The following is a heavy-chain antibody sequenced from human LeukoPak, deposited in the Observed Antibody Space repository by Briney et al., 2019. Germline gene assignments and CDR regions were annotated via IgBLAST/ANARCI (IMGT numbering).Heavy chain of an antibody. J-gene: IGHJ4*02. CDR3: ATELWIQLWPPPFAY. V-gene: IGHV1-24*01. D-gene: IGHD5-18*01. CDR1: GYTLTELS. Sequence: ASVKVSCTVSGYTLTELSMHWVRQAPGKGLEWMGGFYPEDGETIYAQKFQGRVTMTEDTSTDTAYMELSSLRSEDTAVYYCATELWIQLWPPPFAYWGQGTLVTVSS. CDR2: FYPEDGET.